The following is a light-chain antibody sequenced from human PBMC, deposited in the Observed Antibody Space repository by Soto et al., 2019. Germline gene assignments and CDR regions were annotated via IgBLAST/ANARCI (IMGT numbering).Light chain of an antibody. J-gene: IGLJ1*01. Sequence: QYVLTQPASVSGSPGQSITISCTGTSSDVGSYNLVSWYQQHPGKAPKLMIYEGSKRPSGVSNRFSGSKSGNTASLTISGLQAEDEADYYCCSYAGSGPVFGTGTKLTVL. V-gene: IGLV2-23*01. CDR2: EGS. CDR3: CSYAGSGPV. CDR1: SSDVGSYNL.